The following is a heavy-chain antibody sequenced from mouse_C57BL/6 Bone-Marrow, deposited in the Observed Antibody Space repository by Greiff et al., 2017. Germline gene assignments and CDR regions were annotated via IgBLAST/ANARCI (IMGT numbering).Heavy chain of an antibody. Sequence: QVQLQQPGAELVKPGAAVRLSCKASAYTFTSYWMHWVKQRPGQGLEWIGMIHPNSGSTNYNEKFKSKATLTVDKSSSTAYMQLSSLTSEDSAVXYCASGTCFYAIHSRRPATSSTVSS. J-gene: IGHJ4*01. D-gene: IGHD3-3*01. V-gene: IGHV1-64*01. CDR2: IHPNSGST. CDR1: AYTFTSYW. CDR3: ASGTCFYAIHS.